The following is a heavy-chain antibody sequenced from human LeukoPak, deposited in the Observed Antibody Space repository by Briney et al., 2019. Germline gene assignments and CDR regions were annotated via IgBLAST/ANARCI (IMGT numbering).Heavy chain of an antibody. CDR1: GVSIRSYY. J-gene: IGHJ4*02. D-gene: IGHD2-15*01. Sequence: SETLSLTCTVSGVSIRSYYWSWIRQPPGKGLEWIGYIYYSGSTNSNPSLKSRVTISVDTSKNQFSLKVSSVTAADTAVYYCARALTPGYCSGGTCSYFDYWGQGTLVTVSS. V-gene: IGHV4-59*01. CDR2: IYYSGST. CDR3: ARALTPGYCSGGTCSYFDY.